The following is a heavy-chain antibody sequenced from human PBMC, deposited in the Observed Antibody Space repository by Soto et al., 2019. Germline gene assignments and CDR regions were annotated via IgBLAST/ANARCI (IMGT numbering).Heavy chain of an antibody. J-gene: IGHJ4*02. D-gene: IGHD4-17*01. V-gene: IGHV3-7*01. CDR1: GFVFNTFW. CDR3: ARASFYGDYYFDH. Sequence: EVQLVESGGGLVQPGGSLRLSCAASGFVFNTFWMSWVRQAPGKGLEWVANIRQDGSEQFYVDSVKGRFTISRDNAKNSLYLQMNSLRADDTAVYYCARASFYGDYYFDHWGQGTLVTVSS. CDR2: IRQDGSEQ.